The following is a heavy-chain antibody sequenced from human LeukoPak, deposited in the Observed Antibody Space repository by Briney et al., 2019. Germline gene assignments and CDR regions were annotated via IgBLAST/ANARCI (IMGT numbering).Heavy chain of an antibody. CDR2: IRYDGSNK. J-gene: IGHJ4*02. Sequence: GGSLSLSCAASGFTFSTYGMHWVRQAPGKGLEWVAFIRYDGSNKYYADSVKGRFTIYRDNSKTTLYLQMNSMRAEDTAVYFCAKDKDPWKSTSISDFEYWGQGTLVTVSS. CDR3: AKDKDPWKSTSISDFEY. D-gene: IGHD1-1*01. CDR1: GFTFSTYG. V-gene: IGHV3-30*02.